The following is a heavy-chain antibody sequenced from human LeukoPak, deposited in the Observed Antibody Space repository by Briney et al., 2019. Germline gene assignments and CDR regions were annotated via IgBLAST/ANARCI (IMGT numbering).Heavy chain of an antibody. CDR2: INPSGGST. CDR3: ARGDVVVTAASFDY. D-gene: IGHD2-21*02. CDR1: GGTFSSYA. Sequence: ASVTVSCKASGGTFSSYAISWVRQAPGQGLEWMGIINPSGGSTSYAQKFQGRVTMTRDTSTSTVYMELSSLRSEDTAVYYCARGDVVVTAASFDYWGQGTLVTVSS. J-gene: IGHJ4*02. V-gene: IGHV1-46*01.